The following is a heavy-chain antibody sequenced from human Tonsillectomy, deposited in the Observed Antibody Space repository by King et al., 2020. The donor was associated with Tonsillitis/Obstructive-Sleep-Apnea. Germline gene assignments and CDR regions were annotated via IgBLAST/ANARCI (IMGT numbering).Heavy chain of an antibody. J-gene: IGHJ4*02. CDR1: GFTFSSYG. D-gene: IGHD3-22*01. CDR2: ISYDGSNK. Sequence: VQLVESGGGVVQPGRSLRLSCAASGFTFSSYGMHWVRQAPGKGLEWVAVISYDGSNKYYADSVKGRFTISRDNSKNTLYLQMNSLRAVDTAVYYCAKEYDSSGYYYYFDYWGQGTLVTVSS. CDR3: AKEYDSSGYYYYFDY. V-gene: IGHV3-30*18.